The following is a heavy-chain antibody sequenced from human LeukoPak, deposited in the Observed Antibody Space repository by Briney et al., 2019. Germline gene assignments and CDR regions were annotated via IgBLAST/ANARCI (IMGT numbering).Heavy chain of an antibody. V-gene: IGHV3-72*01. J-gene: IGHJ4*02. Sequence: PGGSLRLSCAASGFTFSDHYMDWVRQAPGKGLEWVGRTRNKANSYTTEYAASVKGRFTISRDDSKNSLYLQMNSLKTEDTAVYYCARVYSSIWSGSYFDYWGQGTLVTVSS. D-gene: IGHD6-13*01. CDR2: TRNKANSYTT. CDR1: GFTFSDHY. CDR3: ARVYSSIWSGSYFDY.